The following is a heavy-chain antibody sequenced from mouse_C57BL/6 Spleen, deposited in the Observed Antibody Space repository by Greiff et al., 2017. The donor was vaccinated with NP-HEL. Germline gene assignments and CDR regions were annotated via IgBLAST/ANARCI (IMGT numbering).Heavy chain of an antibody. Sequence: VQLQQSGPELVKPGASVKISCKASGYTFTDYYMNWVKQSHGKSLEWIGDINPNNGGTSYNQKFKGKATLTVDKSSSTAYMELRSLTSEDSAVYYCARRYYGSSYEDYFDYWGQGTTLTVSS. CDR1: GYTFTDYY. D-gene: IGHD1-1*01. CDR2: INPNNGGT. J-gene: IGHJ2*01. CDR3: ARRYYGSSYEDYFDY. V-gene: IGHV1-26*01.